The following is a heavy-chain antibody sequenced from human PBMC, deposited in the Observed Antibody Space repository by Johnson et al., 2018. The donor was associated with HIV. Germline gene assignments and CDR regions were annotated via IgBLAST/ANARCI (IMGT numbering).Heavy chain of an antibody. Sequence: VQLVESGGGLVQPGGSLRLSCAASRFTFSSYVMHCVRQAPGKGLAYVSAIRSHGGTPYYTNSVKGRLTISRDNSKNTLYLEMGSLRAEDTAVYYCAKDLRQVLVNDVFDIWGQGTVVTVSS. D-gene: IGHD4/OR15-4a*01. CDR1: RFTFSSYV. CDR2: IRSHGGTP. V-gene: IGHV3-64*01. CDR3: AKDLRQVLVNDVFDI. J-gene: IGHJ3*02.